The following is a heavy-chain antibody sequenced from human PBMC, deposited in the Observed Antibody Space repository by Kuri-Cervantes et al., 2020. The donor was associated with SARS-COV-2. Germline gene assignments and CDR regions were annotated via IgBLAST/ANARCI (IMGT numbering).Heavy chain of an antibody. V-gene: IGHV3-13*03. Sequence: GESLKISCAACGFTFSSYDMHWVRQATGKGLEWVSAIGTAGDTYYPGSVKGQFTISRENAKNSLYLQMNSLRAGDTAVYYCAKESYSGYDTWSDYWGQGTLVTVSS. J-gene: IGHJ4*02. D-gene: IGHD5-12*01. CDR1: GFTFSSYD. CDR2: IGTAGDT. CDR3: AKESYSGYDTWSDY.